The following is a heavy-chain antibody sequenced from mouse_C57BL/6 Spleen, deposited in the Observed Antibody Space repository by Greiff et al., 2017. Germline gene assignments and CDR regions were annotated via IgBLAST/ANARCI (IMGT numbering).Heavy chain of an antibody. J-gene: IGHJ2*01. CDR1: GYTFTSYW. CDR3: ARSGWDGYYFDY. D-gene: IGHD4-1*01. CDR2: INPSNGGT. V-gene: IGHV1-53*01. Sequence: QVQLQQPGPELVKPGASVKLSCKASGYTFTSYWMHWVKQRPGQGLEWIGNINPSNGGTNYNEKFKSKATLTVDKSSSTAYMQLSSLTSEDSAVYYCARSGWDGYYFDYWGQGTTLTVSS.